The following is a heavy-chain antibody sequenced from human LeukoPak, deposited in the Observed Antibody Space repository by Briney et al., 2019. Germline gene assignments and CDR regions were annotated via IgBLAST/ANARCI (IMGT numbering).Heavy chain of an antibody. CDR3: ARVLRIFDRVTVAGSKFDP. Sequence: SETLSLTCTVSGGSISSSSYYWGWIRQPPGKGLEWIGSIYYSGSTYYNSSLKSRVTISVDTSKNQFSLKLSSVTAADTAVYYCARVLRIFDRVTVAGSKFDPWGQGTLVTVSS. J-gene: IGHJ5*02. CDR1: GGSISSSSYY. V-gene: IGHV4-39*01. D-gene: IGHD6-19*01. CDR2: IYYSGST.